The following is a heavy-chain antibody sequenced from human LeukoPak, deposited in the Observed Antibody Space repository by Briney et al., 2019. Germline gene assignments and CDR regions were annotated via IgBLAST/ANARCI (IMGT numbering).Heavy chain of an antibody. V-gene: IGHV4-34*01. CDR2: INHSGST. D-gene: IGHD3-22*01. J-gene: IGHJ1*01. CDR3: ASGGYYDSSNSAEYFQH. CDR1: GGSFSGYY. Sequence: SETLSLTCAVYGGSFSGYYWSWIRQPPGKGLEWIGEINHSGSTNYNPSLKSRVTISVDTSKNLFSLKLSSVAAADTAVYYCASGGYYDSSNSAEYFQHWGQGTLVTVSS.